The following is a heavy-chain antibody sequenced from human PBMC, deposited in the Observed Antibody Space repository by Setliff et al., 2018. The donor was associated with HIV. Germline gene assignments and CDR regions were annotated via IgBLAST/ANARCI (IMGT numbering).Heavy chain of an antibody. J-gene: IGHJ4*02. D-gene: IGHD6-19*01. V-gene: IGHV4-59*08. CDR2: LYYSGST. CDR1: GVSIRSYY. CDR3: TKKGPKGQWLVDLYFDS. Sequence: PSETLSLTCTVSGVSIRSYYWTWIRQSPGKGLEWIGHLYYSGSTNYNPSLRGRVTISRDNSENTLYLQMNSLRADDTAVYYCTKKGPKGQWLVDLYFDSWGQGTLVTVSS.